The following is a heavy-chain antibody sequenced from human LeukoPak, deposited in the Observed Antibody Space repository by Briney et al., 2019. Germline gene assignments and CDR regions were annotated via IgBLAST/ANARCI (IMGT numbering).Heavy chain of an antibody. CDR1: GGSISSGSYY. CDR3: ARQTYHDNRLLFAY. Sequence: SQTLSLTCTVSGGSISSGSYYWSWIRQPAGKGLEWIGRIYTSGSTNYNPSLKSRVTISVDTSKNQFSLKLDSVTAADTAVYYCARQTYHDNRLLFAYWGQGILVTVSS. J-gene: IGHJ4*02. V-gene: IGHV4-61*02. CDR2: IYTSGST. D-gene: IGHD3-22*01.